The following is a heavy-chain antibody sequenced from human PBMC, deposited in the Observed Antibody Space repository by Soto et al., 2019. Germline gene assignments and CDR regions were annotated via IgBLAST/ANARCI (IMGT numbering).Heavy chain of an antibody. J-gene: IGHJ5*02. D-gene: IGHD3-10*01. CDR1: GGSIRSSSHY. CDR2: IYYSGST. V-gene: IGHV4-39*01. Sequence: QLQLQESGPGLVKPSETLSLTCTVSGGSIRSSSHYWGWIRQPPGKGLEWIGTIYYSGSTYYNLSLKSRVTISVDTSKNQFSLKLSSVTAADTAVYYCARRYYYGSGSSNWFDPWGQGTLVSVSS. CDR3: ARRYYYGSGSSNWFDP.